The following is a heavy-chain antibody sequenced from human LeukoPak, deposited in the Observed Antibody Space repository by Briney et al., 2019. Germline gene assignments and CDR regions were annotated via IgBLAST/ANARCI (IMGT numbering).Heavy chain of an antibody. CDR1: GGYISSYY. Sequence: SETLSLTCSVSGGYISSYYWRWLRPPAGEGLEGSGRIYTSGSTIYNPSLKRRVTMSVDTSKNQFSLKLSSVTAADTAVYYCARGPFYDFWSSYYFDYWGQGTLVTVSS. CDR3: ARGPFYDFWSSYYFDY. J-gene: IGHJ4*02. V-gene: IGHV4-4*07. D-gene: IGHD3-3*01. CDR2: IYTSGST.